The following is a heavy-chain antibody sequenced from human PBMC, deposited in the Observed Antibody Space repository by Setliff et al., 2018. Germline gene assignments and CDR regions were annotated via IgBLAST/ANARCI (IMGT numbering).Heavy chain of an antibody. CDR1: GGSISSSSYC. Sequence: SATLSLTCAVSGGSISSSSYCWGWIRQSPGEGLEWIANIHYNGNLYYNPSLKNRATISMDTSKIQFSLKLSSVTAADTAVYYCARRPSGGWFLNWFDPWGQGTLVTVSS. CDR3: ARRPSGGWFLNWFDP. D-gene: IGHD6-19*01. CDR2: IHYNGNL. J-gene: IGHJ5*02. V-gene: IGHV4-39*01.